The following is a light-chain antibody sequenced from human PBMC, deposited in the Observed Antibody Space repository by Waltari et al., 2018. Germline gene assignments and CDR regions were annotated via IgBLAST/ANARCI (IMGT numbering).Light chain of an antibody. V-gene: IGKV3-15*01. J-gene: IGKJ4*01. CDR3: QQYNNWPLT. CDR2: GAS. Sequence: EVVLTQSPDTLSVSSGERATLSCRTSRSVNSNLAWYQHKPGQAPRLLMYGASTRPTGSPGRFSGSEAGTELSLTITSLQSEDFAVYYCQQYNNWPLTFGGGTKVEI. CDR1: RSVNSN.